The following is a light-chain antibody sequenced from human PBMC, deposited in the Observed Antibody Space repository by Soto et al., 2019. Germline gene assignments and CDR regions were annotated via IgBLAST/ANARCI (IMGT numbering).Light chain of an antibody. Sequence: SALTQPASVSASPGQSITISCTGTNSDIGGYNYVSWYQQHPGKAPKLMIYDVTNRPSGVSDRFSASKSGNTASLIISGLQAEDEADYYCSSYTSINTLVFGGGTKVTVL. CDR1: NSDIGGYNY. CDR3: SSYTSINTLV. CDR2: DVT. J-gene: IGLJ3*02. V-gene: IGLV2-14*01.